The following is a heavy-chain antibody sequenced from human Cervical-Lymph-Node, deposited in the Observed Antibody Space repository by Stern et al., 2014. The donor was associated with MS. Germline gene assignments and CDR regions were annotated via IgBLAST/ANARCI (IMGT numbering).Heavy chain of an antibody. CDR1: GFTLSNYW. V-gene: IGHV3-7*01. CDR3: ARDSEGFGGGWTY. D-gene: IGHD6-19*01. J-gene: IGHJ4*02. Sequence: EVQLEESGGGLVQPGGSRGLSWVGSGFTLSNYWMSWVRQAPGKGLEWVANIKEDGTEKHYVDSVKGRFTISRDNAKNSLYLEMDNLRAEDTALYYCARDSEGFGGGWTYWGQGTLVTVSS. CDR2: IKEDGTEK.